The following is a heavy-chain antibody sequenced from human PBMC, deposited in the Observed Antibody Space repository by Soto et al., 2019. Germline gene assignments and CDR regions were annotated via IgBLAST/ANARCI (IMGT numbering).Heavy chain of an antibody. CDR2: INEDGSEK. CDR1: GFRFSLFL. CDR3: ARTGWPQSSYYFDY. Sequence: GGSLRLSCAASGFRFSLFLMSWVRQTPGKGLEWVANINEDGSEKFFAGSVKGRFTISRDNAKNSLSLQMNSLTADDTAVYYCARTGWPQSSYYFDYWGQGTLVTVSS. D-gene: IGHD3-16*01. J-gene: IGHJ4*02. V-gene: IGHV3-7*03.